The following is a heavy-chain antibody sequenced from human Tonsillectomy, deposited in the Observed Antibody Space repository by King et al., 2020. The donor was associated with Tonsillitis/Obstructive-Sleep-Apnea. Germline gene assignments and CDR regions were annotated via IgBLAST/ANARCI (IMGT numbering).Heavy chain of an antibody. D-gene: IGHD3-9*01. Sequence: VQLQQWGAGLLKPSETLSLTCAVYGGSFSDYYWSWIRQPPGKGLEWIGEINPSGRTNYNPSLTSRVTMLVDTSKNQFSLMLNSVTAADTAVYYCARGDILTGYYASTDFDYWGQGTLVTVSS. CDR3: ARGDILTGYYASTDFDY. CDR1: GGSFSDYY. CDR2: INPSGRT. J-gene: IGHJ4*02. V-gene: IGHV4-34*01.